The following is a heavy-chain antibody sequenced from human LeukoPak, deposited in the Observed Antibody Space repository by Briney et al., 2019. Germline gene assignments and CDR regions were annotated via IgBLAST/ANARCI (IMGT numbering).Heavy chain of an antibody. V-gene: IGHV1-18*01. J-gene: IGHJ2*01. D-gene: IGHD3-22*01. CDR1: GYTFTSYG. CDR3: ARGDSTADSSGYYRATPPRNWYFDL. Sequence: ASVKVSCKASGYTFTSYGIGWVRQAPGQGLEWMGWISAYNGNTNYAQKLQGRVTMTTDTSTSTAYMELRSLRSDDTAVYYCARGDSTADSSGYYRATPPRNWYFDLWGRGTLVTVSS. CDR2: ISAYNGNT.